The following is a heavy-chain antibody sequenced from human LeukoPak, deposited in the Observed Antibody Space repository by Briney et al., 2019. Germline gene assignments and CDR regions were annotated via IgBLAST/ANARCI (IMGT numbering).Heavy chain of an antibody. V-gene: IGHV1-2*04. CDR3: ARERGGYYGSGEEYYFDY. CDR1: GYTFTGYY. D-gene: IGHD3-10*01. CDR2: INPNSGGT. J-gene: IGHJ4*02. Sequence: GASVTVSCTASGYTFTGYYMHWVRQAPGQGLEWMGWINPNSGGTNYAQKFQGWVTMTRDTSISTAYMELSRLRSDDTAVYYCARERGGYYGSGEEYYFDYWGQGTLVTVSS.